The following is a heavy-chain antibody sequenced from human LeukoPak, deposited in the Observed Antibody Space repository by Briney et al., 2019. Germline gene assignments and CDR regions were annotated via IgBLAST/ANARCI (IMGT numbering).Heavy chain of an antibody. V-gene: IGHV3-21*01. Sequence: SLRLSCAASGFTFSSYTMSWVRQAPGKGLEWVSSISSSSSNIYHAELMKGRFNISRDNAKNSLYLLMNGLRAEDMAVYYCARVADYYYMDVWGKGTTVTISS. CDR3: ARVADYYYMDV. J-gene: IGHJ6*03. CDR2: ISSSSSNI. CDR1: GFTFSSYT.